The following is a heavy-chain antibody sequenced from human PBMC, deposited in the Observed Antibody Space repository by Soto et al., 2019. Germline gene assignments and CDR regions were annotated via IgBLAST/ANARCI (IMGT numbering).Heavy chain of an antibody. Sequence: PSETLSLTCIVSGGSITRNNHYWGWIRXAPGKGLEWIGSILYSGSTNYNPSLKSRVTLSVETSKNQFSLKMSSVTAADTALYYCARLGSSGWYQGSYFDYWGQGTLVTVXS. V-gene: IGHV4-39*01. CDR3: ARLGSSGWYQGSYFDY. CDR1: GGSITRNNHY. D-gene: IGHD6-19*01. CDR2: ILYSGST. J-gene: IGHJ4*02.